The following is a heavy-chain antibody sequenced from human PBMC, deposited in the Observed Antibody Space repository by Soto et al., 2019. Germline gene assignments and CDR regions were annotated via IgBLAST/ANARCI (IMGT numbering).Heavy chain of an antibody. V-gene: IGHV1-18*01. Sequence: QVQLVQSGAEVKKPGASVKVSCKASGYTFTSYGISWVRQAPGQGLEWMGWISAYNGNTNYAQKLQGRVTMTTDPSPSTDYMELRSLRSDDTAVYDCWAWYFDSSGYRNAFDIWGQGTMVTVSS. CDR2: ISAYNGNT. D-gene: IGHD3-22*01. CDR1: GYTFTSYG. J-gene: IGHJ3*02. CDR3: WAWYFDSSGYRNAFDI.